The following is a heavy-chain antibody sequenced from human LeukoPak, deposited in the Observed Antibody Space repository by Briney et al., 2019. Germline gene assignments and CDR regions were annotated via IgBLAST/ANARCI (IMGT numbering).Heavy chain of an antibody. CDR2: ISGSGTNT. CDR1: GFTFSSYA. CDR3: VREPPESYYFDH. V-gene: IGHV3-23*01. D-gene: IGHD3/OR15-3a*01. Sequence: GGSLRLSCAASGFTFSSYAMSWVRQAPGKGLEWVSSISGSGTNTYYADSVKGRFTISRDNSRNLLFLQMSSLRVEDTAVYYCVREPPESYYFDHWGQGTLVTVSS. J-gene: IGHJ4*02.